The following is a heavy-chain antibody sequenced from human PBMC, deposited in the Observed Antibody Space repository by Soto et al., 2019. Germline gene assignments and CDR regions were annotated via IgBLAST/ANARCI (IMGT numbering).Heavy chain of an antibody. CDR2: ISSSSSTI. V-gene: IGHV3-48*01. J-gene: IGHJ3*02. Sequence: EVQLVESGGGLVQPGGSLRLSCAASGFTFSSYSMNWVRQAPGEGLEWVSYISSSSSTIYYADSVKGRFTISRDNAKTSLYLQMNSLKAEETAVYYCARDTFWGVIVNADAFDIWGQGTMVSVSS. D-gene: IGHD3-16*02. CDR3: ARDTFWGVIVNADAFDI. CDR1: GFTFSSYS.